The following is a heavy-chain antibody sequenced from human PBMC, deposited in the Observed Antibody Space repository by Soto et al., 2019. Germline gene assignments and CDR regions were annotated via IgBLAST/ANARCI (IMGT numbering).Heavy chain of an antibody. CDR2: ISGSGGST. CDR1: GFTFSNCA. V-gene: IGHV3-23*01. CDR3: AKPFNTGWTRPDY. J-gene: IGHJ4*02. Sequence: EVQLLESGGGLLQPGGSLRLSCAASGFTFSNCAMTWVRQAPGKGLEWVSAISGSGGSTYYAGSVKGRFTISRDNSKNTLYLQMNSLRAEDTAVYYCAKPFNTGWTRPDYWGQGTLVTVSS. D-gene: IGHD6-19*01.